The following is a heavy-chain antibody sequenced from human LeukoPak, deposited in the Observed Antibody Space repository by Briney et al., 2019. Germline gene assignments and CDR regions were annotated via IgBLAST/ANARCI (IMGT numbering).Heavy chain of an antibody. CDR1: AFSFTSYW. CDR2: IYPGDSGT. V-gene: IGHV5-51*01. Sequence: GESLKISCKGSAFSFTSYWIAWVRQMPGQGLEWMGIIYPGDSGTRYSPSFQGQVTISADKSISTAYLQWSTLKASDTAIYYCARRRYCNSTSCYEGAFDIWGQGTMVTVSS. CDR3: ARRRYCNSTSCYEGAFDI. J-gene: IGHJ3*02. D-gene: IGHD2-2*01.